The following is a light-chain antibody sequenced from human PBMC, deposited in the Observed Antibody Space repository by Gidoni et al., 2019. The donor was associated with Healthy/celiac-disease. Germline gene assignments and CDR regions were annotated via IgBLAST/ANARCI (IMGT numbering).Light chain of an antibody. V-gene: IGKV3-11*01. CDR3: QQRSNWPPT. CDR2: DAS. CDR1: QSVSSY. J-gene: IGKJ4*01. Sequence: IVLTQSPATLSLSPGERATLSCRASQSVSSYLAWYQQKPGQAPRLLIYDASNRATGIPDRFSGRGSGTDFTLTISSLEPEDFAVYYCQQRSNWPPTFXGXTKVEIK.